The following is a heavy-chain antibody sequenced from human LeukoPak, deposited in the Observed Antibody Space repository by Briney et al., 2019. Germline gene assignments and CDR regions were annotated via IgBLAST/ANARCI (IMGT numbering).Heavy chain of an antibody. CDR1: GFTVSSNY. D-gene: IGHD3-10*01. CDR2: IYSGGST. V-gene: IGHV3-53*01. J-gene: IGHJ4*02. Sequence: GGSLRLXCAASGFTVSSNYMSWVRQAPGKGLEWVSVIYSGGSTYYADSVKGRFTISRDNSKNTLYLQMNSLRAEDTAVYYCARERDYYGSGSYYNPRWFDYWGQGTLVTVSS. CDR3: ARERDYYGSGSYYNPRWFDY.